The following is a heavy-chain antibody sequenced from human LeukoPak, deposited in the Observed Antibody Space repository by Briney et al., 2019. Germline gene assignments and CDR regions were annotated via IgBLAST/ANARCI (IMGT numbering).Heavy chain of an antibody. CDR3: ARDRDFYHYDSSGPPDY. D-gene: IGHD3-22*01. J-gene: IGHJ4*02. Sequence: GGSLRLSCAASGFTFSSYGMHWVRQAPGKGLEWVAVIWYDGSNKYYADSVKGRFTISRDNSKNTLYLQMNSLRAEDTTVYYCARDRDFYHYDSSGPPDYWGQGTLVTVSS. V-gene: IGHV3-33*01. CDR1: GFTFSSYG. CDR2: IWYDGSNK.